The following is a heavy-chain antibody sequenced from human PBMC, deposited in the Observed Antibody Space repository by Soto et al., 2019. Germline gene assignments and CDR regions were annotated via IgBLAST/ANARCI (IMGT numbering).Heavy chain of an antibody. CDR1: GYTLTELS. D-gene: IGHD2-15*01. V-gene: IGHV1-24*01. CDR3: ATRPLATPPVVVVAATVNWFDP. Sequence: ASVKVSCKVSGYTLTELSMHWVRQAPGKGLEWMGGFDPEDGETIYAQKFQGRVTMTEDTSTDTAYMELSSLRSEDTAVYYCATRPLATPPVVVVAATVNWFDPWGQGTLVTVSS. J-gene: IGHJ5*02. CDR2: FDPEDGET.